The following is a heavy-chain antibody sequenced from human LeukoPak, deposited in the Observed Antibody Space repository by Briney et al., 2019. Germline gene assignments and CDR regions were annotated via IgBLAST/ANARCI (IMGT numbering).Heavy chain of an antibody. CDR1: GDTLSELP. D-gene: IGHD2-15*01. J-gene: IGHJ4*02. CDR2: FDPEKSER. Sequence: ASVKVSCKVSGDTLSELPMHWVRQAPGKGLEWMGGFDPEKSERIYAQNLRGRVTMTEETSTDAAFLELSSLTSEDTAVYYCATGNSLGYCKGGRCFNYWGQGTQVIVSS. V-gene: IGHV1-24*01. CDR3: ATGNSLGYCKGGRCFNY.